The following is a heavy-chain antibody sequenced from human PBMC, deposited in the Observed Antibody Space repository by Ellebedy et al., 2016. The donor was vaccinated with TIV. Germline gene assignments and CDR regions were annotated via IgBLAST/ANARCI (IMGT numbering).Heavy chain of an antibody. CDR3: ARDLEGIYGPAPPNYYYYGMDV. CDR2: ISAYNGNT. J-gene: IGHJ6*02. D-gene: IGHD1-1*01. Sequence: AASVKVSCKASGYTFTSYGISWVRQAPGQGLEWMGWISAYNGNTNYAQKPQGRVTMTTDTSTSTAYMELRSLRSDDTAVYYCARDLEGIYGPAPPNYYYYGMDVWGQGTTVTVSS. V-gene: IGHV1-18*01. CDR1: GYTFTSYG.